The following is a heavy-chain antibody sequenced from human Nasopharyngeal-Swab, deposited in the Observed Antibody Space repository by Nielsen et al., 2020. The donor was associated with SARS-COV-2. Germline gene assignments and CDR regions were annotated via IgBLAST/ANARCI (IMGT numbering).Heavy chain of an antibody. CDR2: ISYDGSNK. V-gene: IGHV3-30*04. J-gene: IGHJ4*02. CDR1: GFTFSSYA. Sequence: GGSLRLSCAASGFTFSSYAMHWVRQAPGKGLEWVAVISYDGSNKYYADSVKGRFTISRDNSKNTLYLQMNSLRAEDTAVYYCARVHNGDFDYWGQGTLVTVSS. D-gene: IGHD1-1*01. CDR3: ARVHNGDFDY.